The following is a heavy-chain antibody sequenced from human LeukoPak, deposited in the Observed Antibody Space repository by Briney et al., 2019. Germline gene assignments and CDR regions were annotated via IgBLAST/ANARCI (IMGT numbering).Heavy chain of an antibody. CDR3: ARGGYSYGYMGYFDF. J-gene: IGHJ4*02. D-gene: IGHD5-18*01. CDR1: GYTFTNYG. V-gene: IGHV1-3*01. CDR2: INPNTGNT. Sequence: ASVKVSCKASGYTFTNYGIHWVRQAPGQRLEWMGWINPNTGNTKYSQKFQGSVTFIRDTSAITAYMELSSLRSEDTAVYYCARGGYSYGYMGYFDFWGQGSLVTVSS.